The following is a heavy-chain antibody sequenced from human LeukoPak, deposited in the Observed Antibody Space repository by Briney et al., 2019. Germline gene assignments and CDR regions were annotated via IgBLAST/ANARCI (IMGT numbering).Heavy chain of an antibody. CDR3: ARPQGVATITPDY. V-gene: IGHV3-33*01. CDR1: GFTFSSFG. Sequence: PGGSLRLSCAAPGFTFSSFGMHWVRQSPGKGLEWVAVIWYDGSTKVYADSVKGRFTISRDNSRNTLYLQVNSLRAEDTAVYYCARPQGVATITPDYWGQGTLVTVSS. D-gene: IGHD5-12*01. CDR2: IWYDGSTK. J-gene: IGHJ4*02.